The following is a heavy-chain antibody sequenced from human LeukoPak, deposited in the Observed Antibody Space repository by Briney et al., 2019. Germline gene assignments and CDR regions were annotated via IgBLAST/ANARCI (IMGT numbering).Heavy chain of an antibody. Sequence: ASVKVSCKASGYTFTAYYMHWVRQAPGQGLEWMGWINPDSGGTNYAQKFQGRVTMTRDTSISTAYMELSRLRSDDTAVYYCARCVDTAMASDYWGQGTLVTVSS. D-gene: IGHD5-18*01. CDR2: INPDSGGT. CDR1: GYTFTAYY. J-gene: IGHJ4*02. V-gene: IGHV1-2*02. CDR3: ARCVDTAMASDY.